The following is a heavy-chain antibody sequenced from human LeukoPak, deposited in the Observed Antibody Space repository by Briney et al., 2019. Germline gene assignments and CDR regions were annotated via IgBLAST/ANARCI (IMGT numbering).Heavy chain of an antibody. D-gene: IGHD3-22*01. CDR2: IIPIFGTA. CDR3: AREDYYDSSGYPTFDY. J-gene: IGHJ4*02. V-gene: IGHV1-69*13. CDR1: GGTFSSYA. Sequence: GASVKVSCKASGGTFSSYAISWVRQAPGQGLEWMGGIIPIFGTANYAQKFQGRVTITADESTSTAYMELSSLRSEDTAVYYCAREDYYDSSGYPTFDYWGQGTLVTVSS.